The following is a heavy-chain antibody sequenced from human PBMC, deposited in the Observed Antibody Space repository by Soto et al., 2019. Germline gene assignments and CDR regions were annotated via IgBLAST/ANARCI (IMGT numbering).Heavy chain of an antibody. Sequence: SETLSLTCTVSGGSISSYYWSWIRQPPGKGLEWIGYMSYGGSTSYNPSLKSRVTMSVDTSKDQFSLKLSSVTAADTAVYYCARHLVDDAFDIWGQGTRVTVAS. V-gene: IGHV4-59*08. J-gene: IGHJ3*02. CDR2: MSYGGST. CDR1: GGSISSYY. CDR3: ARHLVDDAFDI.